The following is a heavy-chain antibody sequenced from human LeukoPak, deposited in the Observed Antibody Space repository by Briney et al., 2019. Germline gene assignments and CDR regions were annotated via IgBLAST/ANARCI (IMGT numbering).Heavy chain of an antibody. CDR2: TIPILGIA. V-gene: IGHV1-69*04. CDR3: ARDGTHMTTERRDYYYGMDV. Sequence: SVKVSCKASGGTFSSYAISWVRQAPGQGLEWMGRTIPILGIANYAQKFQGRVTITADKSTSTAYMELSSLRSEDTAVYYCARDGTHMTTERRDYYYGMDVWGQGTTVTVSS. J-gene: IGHJ6*02. D-gene: IGHD4-17*01. CDR1: GGTFSSYA.